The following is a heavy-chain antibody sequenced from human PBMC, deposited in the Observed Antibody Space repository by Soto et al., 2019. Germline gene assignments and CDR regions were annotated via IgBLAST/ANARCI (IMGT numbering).Heavy chain of an antibody. J-gene: IGHJ6*02. Sequence: GGSLRLSCAASGFTFSSYSMNWVRQAPGKGLEWVSYISSSSSTIYYADSVKGRFTISRDNAKNSLHLQMNSLRDEDTAVYYCAGHYDYVWGSGRMDVWGQGTKVTVSS. CDR3: AGHYDYVWGSGRMDV. CDR2: ISSSSSTI. CDR1: GFTFSSYS. V-gene: IGHV3-48*02. D-gene: IGHD3-16*01.